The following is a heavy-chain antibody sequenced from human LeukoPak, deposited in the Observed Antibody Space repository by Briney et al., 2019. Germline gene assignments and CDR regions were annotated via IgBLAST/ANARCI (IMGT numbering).Heavy chain of an antibody. J-gene: IGHJ4*02. V-gene: IGHV1-69*13. CDR1: GGTFSSYA. D-gene: IGHD5-12*01. Sequence: ASVKVSCKASGGTFSSYAISWVRQAPGQGLEWMGGIIPIFGTANYAQKFQGRVTITVDESTSTAYMELSSLRSEDTAVYYCAREKYSGYDSLCFDYWGQGTLVTVSS. CDR3: AREKYSGYDSLCFDY. CDR2: IIPIFGTA.